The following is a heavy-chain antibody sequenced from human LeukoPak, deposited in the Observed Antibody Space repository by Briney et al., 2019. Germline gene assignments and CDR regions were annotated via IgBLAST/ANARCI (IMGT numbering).Heavy chain of an antibody. J-gene: IGHJ4*02. D-gene: IGHD2-15*01. Sequence: GGSLGLSCVASGFTFSNSAMSWVRQAPGKGLEWVSAITDRGAYTYYADSVKGRFTISRDNSKDTLYLQMDSLRAEDTAVYYCAKGALRSCSVRTCYPLDSRGPGTLVTVSS. CDR2: ITDRGAYT. CDR1: GFTFSNSA. CDR3: AKGALRSCSVRTCYPLDS. V-gene: IGHV3-23*01.